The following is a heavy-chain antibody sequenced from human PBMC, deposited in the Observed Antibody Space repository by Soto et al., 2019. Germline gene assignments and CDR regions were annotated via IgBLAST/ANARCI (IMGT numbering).Heavy chain of an antibody. CDR3: ARDYLVAGSSFDY. V-gene: IGHV3-33*01. D-gene: IGHD6-19*01. Sequence: PGGSLRLSCTASGFSFTSYGIHWVRQAPGRGLEWVAVIWYDESNKHYTDSVKGRFTISRDISKNTVYLQMNSLRAEDTAVYYCARDYLVAGSSFDYWGQGTLVTVSS. J-gene: IGHJ4*02. CDR2: IWYDESNK. CDR1: GFSFTSYG.